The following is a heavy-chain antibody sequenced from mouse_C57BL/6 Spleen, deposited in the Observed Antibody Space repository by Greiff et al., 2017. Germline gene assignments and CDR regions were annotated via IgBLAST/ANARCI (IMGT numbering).Heavy chain of an antibody. CDR1: GYTFTSYW. D-gene: IGHD1-1*01. V-gene: IGHV1-72*01. CDR3: ARSLITTVVDWYFDV. Sequence: QVQLQQPGAELVKPGASVKLSCKASGYTFTSYWMHWVKQRPGRGLEWIGRIDPNSGGTKYNEKFKSKATLTVDKPSSTAYMQLSSLTSEDSAVYECARSLITTVVDWYFDVWGTGTTVTVSS. J-gene: IGHJ1*03. CDR2: IDPNSGGT.